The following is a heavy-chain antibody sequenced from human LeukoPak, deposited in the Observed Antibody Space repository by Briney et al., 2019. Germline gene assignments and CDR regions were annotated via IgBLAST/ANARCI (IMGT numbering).Heavy chain of an antibody. D-gene: IGHD6-19*01. V-gene: IGHV3-7*01. CDR1: GFTFSSYW. CDR3: ARVSYSSGWSAFDI. J-gene: IGHJ3*02. Sequence: PGGSLRLSCAASGFTFSSYWMSWVRQAPGKGLEWVANIKQDGSEKYYVDSVKGRFTISRDNAKNSLYLQMNSLRAEDTAVYYCARVSYSSGWSAFDIWGQGTMVTVSS. CDR2: IKQDGSEK.